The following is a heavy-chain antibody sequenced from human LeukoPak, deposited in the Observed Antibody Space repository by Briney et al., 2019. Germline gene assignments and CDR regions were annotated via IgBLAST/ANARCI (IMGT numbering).Heavy chain of an antibody. V-gene: IGHV1-18*01. Sequence: ASVKVSRKASGGTFTSYGISWVRQAPGQGLEWMGWISAYNGNTNYAQKLQGRVTMTTDTSTSTAYMELRSLRSDDTAVYYCARDVASSGWPDAFDIWGQGTMVTVSS. J-gene: IGHJ3*02. CDR1: GGTFTSYG. CDR2: ISAYNGNT. D-gene: IGHD6-19*01. CDR3: ARDVASSGWPDAFDI.